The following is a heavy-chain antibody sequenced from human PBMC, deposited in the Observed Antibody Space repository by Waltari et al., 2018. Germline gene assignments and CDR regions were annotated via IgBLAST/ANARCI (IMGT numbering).Heavy chain of an antibody. CDR3: ARIPHFTISGVDQLGWFDP. CDR1: GYSISRGYY. V-gene: IGHV4-38-2*01. D-gene: IGHD3-3*01. Sequence: QVQLQESGPGLVKPSETLSLTCGVSGYSISRGYYWGWIRQPPGKGLEWIGSIYQSGTTHYNPALKSGVTISVDTSRNQFSLRVSSVTAADTAVYYCARIPHFTISGVDQLGWFDPWGQGTLVTVSS. J-gene: IGHJ5*02. CDR2: IYQSGTT.